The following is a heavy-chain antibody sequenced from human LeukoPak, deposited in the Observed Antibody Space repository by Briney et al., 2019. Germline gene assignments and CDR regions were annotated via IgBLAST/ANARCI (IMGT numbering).Heavy chain of an antibody. J-gene: IGHJ4*02. V-gene: IGHV3-49*04. CDR1: GFTFRDYG. D-gene: IGHD1-1*01. Sequence: GRSLRLSCTTSGFTFRDYGVNWVRQAPGKGLEWVGLIRGGAFSGATEYAASVKGRFTVSRDDSKSIAYLQMNSLQTEDTAVYYCSRGGRLPDYGGQGTLVTVSS. CDR2: IRGGAFSGAT. CDR3: SRGGRLPDY.